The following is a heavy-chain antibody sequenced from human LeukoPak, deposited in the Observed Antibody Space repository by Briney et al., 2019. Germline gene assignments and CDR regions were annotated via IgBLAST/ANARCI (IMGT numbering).Heavy chain of an antibody. Sequence: PGGSLRLSCAASGFTVSSNYMSWVRQAPGKGLEWVSLIYTGGSTYYADSVKGRFIISRDSSKNTVYLRMNSLRAEDTAIYYCAKDWDPRYSSSWLFDYWGQGTLVTVSS. CDR2: IYTGGST. CDR3: AKDWDPRYSSSWLFDY. CDR1: GFTVSSNY. D-gene: IGHD6-13*01. V-gene: IGHV3-66*01. J-gene: IGHJ4*02.